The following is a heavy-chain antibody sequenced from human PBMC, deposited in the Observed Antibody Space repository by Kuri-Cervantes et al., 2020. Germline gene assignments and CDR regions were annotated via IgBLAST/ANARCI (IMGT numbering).Heavy chain of an antibody. V-gene: IGHV4-61*01. CDR2: IFYSGAT. CDR1: GGSVSSGSYY. CDR3: ARDDYGDYPDTFDI. D-gene: IGHD4-17*01. J-gene: IGHJ3*02. Sequence: SETLSLTCTVSGGSVSSGSYYWSWIRQPPGKGLEWIGYIFYSGATKYNPSLNSRVSISVDTSKNQFSLNLTSVTAADTAIYYCARDDYGDYPDTFDIWGRGTMVTVSS.